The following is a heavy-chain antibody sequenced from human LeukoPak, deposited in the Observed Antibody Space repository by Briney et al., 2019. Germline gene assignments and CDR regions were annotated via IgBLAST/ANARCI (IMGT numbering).Heavy chain of an antibody. CDR1: GGSISSGSYY. V-gene: IGHV4-61*02. J-gene: IGHJ4*02. CDR3: ATLGFSSGYYYYFDH. Sequence: PSQTLSLTCTVSGGSISSGSYYWSWIRQPAGTGLEWIGRIYTTGSTNYNPSLKSRVTISVDTSKNQFSLKLSSVTAADTAVYYCATLGFSSGYYYYFDHWGQGTLVTVSS. CDR2: IYTTGST. D-gene: IGHD3-22*01.